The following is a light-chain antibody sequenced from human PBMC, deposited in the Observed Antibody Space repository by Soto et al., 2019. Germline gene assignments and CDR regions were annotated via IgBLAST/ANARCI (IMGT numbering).Light chain of an antibody. V-gene: IGLV2-14*04. CDR3: SSYTSSSTRV. J-gene: IGLJ1*01. CDR2: DVS. CDR1: SSDVGGYNY. Sequence: GRSITISCTGTSSDVGGYNYVSWYQQHPGKAPKLMIYDVSNRPSGVSNRFSGSKSGNTASLTISGLQAEDEADYYCSSYTSSSTRVFGTGTKVTV.